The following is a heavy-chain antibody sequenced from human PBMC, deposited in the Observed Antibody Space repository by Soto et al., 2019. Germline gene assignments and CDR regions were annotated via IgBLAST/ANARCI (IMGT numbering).Heavy chain of an antibody. CDR3: ARGTYYYDSSGYLFDY. D-gene: IGHD3-22*01. Sequence: SETLSLTCTVSGGSISSGDYYWSWIRQPPGKGLGWIGYIYYSGSTYYNPSLKSRVTISVDTSKNQFSLKLSSVTAADTAVYYCARGTYYYDSSGYLFDYWGQGTLVTVSS. J-gene: IGHJ4*02. CDR2: IYYSGST. V-gene: IGHV4-30-4*01. CDR1: GGSISSGDYY.